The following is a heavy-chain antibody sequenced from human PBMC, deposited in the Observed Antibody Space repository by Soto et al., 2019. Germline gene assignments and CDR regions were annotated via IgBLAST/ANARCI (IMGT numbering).Heavy chain of an antibody. CDR3: ARVRPRREFDP. Sequence: QVQLVQSGAEVKRPGTSMKVSCKASGYIFTSYYIHWVRQVPGQGLEWMGWINPNTGGTNYAQRFEGRVTMTRETSISTAFIELSRLTSDDTAIYFCARVRPRREFDPWGQGTLVTVSS. V-gene: IGHV1-2*02. CDR2: INPNTGGT. CDR1: GYIFTSYY. J-gene: IGHJ5*02.